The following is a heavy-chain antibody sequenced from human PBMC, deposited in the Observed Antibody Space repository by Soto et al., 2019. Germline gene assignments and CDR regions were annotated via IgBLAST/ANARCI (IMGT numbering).Heavy chain of an antibody. CDR3: ARGRYGDY. D-gene: IGHD1-1*01. J-gene: IGHJ4*02. V-gene: IGHV1-18*01. CDR2: ISAHNGNT. CDR1: GYAFTTYG. Sequence: QVHLVQSGAEVKKPGASVKVSCKGSGYAFTTYGITWVRQAPGQGLEWIGWISAHNGNTNYAQKLQGRVTVTRDTFTSTAYMELRSLRSDDTAVYYCARGRYGDYWGQGALVTVSS.